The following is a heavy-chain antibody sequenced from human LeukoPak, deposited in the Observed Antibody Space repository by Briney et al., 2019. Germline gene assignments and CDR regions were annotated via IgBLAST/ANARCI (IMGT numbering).Heavy chain of an antibody. V-gene: IGHV3-23*01. CDR1: GFTFSTYA. D-gene: IGHD2-2*01. CDR2: ISGSGGTT. J-gene: IGHJ4*02. Sequence: GGALRLSCAASGFTFSTYAMGWVRQAPGKGLEWVSAISGSGGTTYYADSVKGRFTISRDNSKSTLYLQVDSLRAEDTAVYYCAKDGGIIVVVPAAHLDYWGQGTLVTVSS. CDR3: AKDGGIIVVVPAAHLDY.